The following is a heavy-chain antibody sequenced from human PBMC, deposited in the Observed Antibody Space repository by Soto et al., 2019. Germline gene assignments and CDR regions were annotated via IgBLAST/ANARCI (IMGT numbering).Heavy chain of an antibody. J-gene: IGHJ6*02. CDR1: GFTFSSYD. V-gene: IGHV3-13*01. Sequence: PGGSLRLSCAASGFTFSSYDMHWVRQATGKGLEWVSAIGTAGDTYYPGSVKGRFTISRENAKNSLYLQMNSLRAEDTAVYYCARAKRLHRGRHSGSYPDYYYYGMDVWGQGTTVTVSS. D-gene: IGHD1-26*01. CDR3: ARAKRLHRGRHSGSYPDYYYYGMDV. CDR2: IGTAGDT.